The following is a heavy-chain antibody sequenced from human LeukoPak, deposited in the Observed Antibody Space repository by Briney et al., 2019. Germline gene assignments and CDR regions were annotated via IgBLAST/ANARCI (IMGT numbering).Heavy chain of an antibody. CDR1: GFTVSGNY. V-gene: IGHV3-53*01. D-gene: IGHD3-3*01. CDR2: IYSGGST. CDR3: ARGHDFWSGYPDY. J-gene: IGHJ4*02. Sequence: GGSLRLSCAASGFTVSGNYMSWVRQAPGKGLEWVSVIYSGGSTYYADSVKGRFTISRDNSKNTLYLQMNSLRAEDTAVYYCARGHDFWSGYPDYWGQGTLVTVSS.